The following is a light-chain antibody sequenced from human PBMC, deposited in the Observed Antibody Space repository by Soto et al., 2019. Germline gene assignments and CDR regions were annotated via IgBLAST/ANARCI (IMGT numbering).Light chain of an antibody. CDR1: SSDVGGYNY. CDR3: SSYTSSSTPNWV. V-gene: IGLV2-14*01. Sequence: QSVLTQPASVSGSPGQSITISCTGTSSDVGGYNYVPWYQQHPGKAPKLMIYDVSNRPSGVSNRFSGSKSGNTASLTISGLQAEDEADYYCSSYTSSSTPNWVFGGGTKLTVL. CDR2: DVS. J-gene: IGLJ3*02.